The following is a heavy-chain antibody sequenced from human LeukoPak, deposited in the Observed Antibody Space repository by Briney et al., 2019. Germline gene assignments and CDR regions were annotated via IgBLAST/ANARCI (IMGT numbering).Heavy chain of an antibody. CDR1: GVSISSNY. CDR2: IHANGDT. V-gene: IGHV4-4*08. J-gene: IGHJ4*02. Sequence: SETLSLTCTVSGVSISSNYWSWIRQPPGKGLEWNGLEWIGYIHANGDTNCNPSLNRRVTMSLDSSRRHLSLNLSSLTAADTAVYFCAGYDHSNYLAYWGQGILVTVSS. D-gene: IGHD4-11*01. CDR3: AGYDHSNYLAY.